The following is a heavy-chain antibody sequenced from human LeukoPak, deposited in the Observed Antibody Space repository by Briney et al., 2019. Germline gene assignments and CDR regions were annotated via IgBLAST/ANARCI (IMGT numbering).Heavy chain of an antibody. CDR3: ARDRPNYGDYDLGWFDP. CDR1: GGTFTSYY. D-gene: IGHD4-17*01. J-gene: IGHJ5*02. V-gene: IGHV1-46*01. CDR2: INPSGGST. Sequence: GASVKVSCKTSGGTFTSYYMHWVRQAPGQGLEWMGIINPSGGSTSYAQKFQGRVTMTRDTSTSTVYMELSSLRSEDTAVYYCARDRPNYGDYDLGWFDPWGQGTLVTVSS.